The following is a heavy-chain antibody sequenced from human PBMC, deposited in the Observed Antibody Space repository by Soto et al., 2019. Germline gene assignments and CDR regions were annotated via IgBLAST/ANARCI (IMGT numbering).Heavy chain of an antibody. D-gene: IGHD2-2*02. CDR3: ARGVVLVPAAIMGIYYYYGMDV. J-gene: IGHJ6*02. CDR1: GGTFSSYA. CDR2: IIPIFGTA. Sequence: QVQLVQSGAEVKKPGSSVKVSCKASGGTFSSYAISWVRQAPGQGLEWMGGIIPIFGTANYAQKFQGRVTITADESTSTAYMELSSLRSEDTAVYYCARGVVLVPAAIMGIYYYYGMDVWGQGTTVTVSS. V-gene: IGHV1-69*12.